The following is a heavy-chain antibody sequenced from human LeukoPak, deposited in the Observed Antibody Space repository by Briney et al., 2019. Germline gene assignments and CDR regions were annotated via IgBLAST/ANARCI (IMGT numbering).Heavy chain of an antibody. CDR1: GGSIRSVSYY. CDR3: ARDSRITMIVVRFDI. CDR2: IYTSGST. V-gene: IGHV4-61*02. D-gene: IGHD3-22*01. Sequence: PSETLSLTCTVSGGSIRSVSYYWSWIRQPAGKGLEWIGRIYTSGSTNYNPSLKSRVTISVDTSKNQFSLKLSSVTAADTAVYYCARDSRITMIVVRFDIWGRGTMVTVSS. J-gene: IGHJ3*02.